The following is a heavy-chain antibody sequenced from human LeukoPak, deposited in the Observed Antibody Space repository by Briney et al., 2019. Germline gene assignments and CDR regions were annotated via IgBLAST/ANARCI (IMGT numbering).Heavy chain of an antibody. CDR3: ARDRGGIAAWFDP. J-gene: IGHJ5*02. D-gene: IGHD6-25*01. Sequence: SVKVSCKASGGTFSSYAISWVRQAPGQGLEWMGGIIPIFGTANYAQKFQGRVTITRDTSASTAYMELSSLRSEDTAVYYCARDRGGIAAWFDPWGQGTLVTVSS. CDR1: GGTFSSYA. CDR2: IIPIFGTA. V-gene: IGHV1-69*05.